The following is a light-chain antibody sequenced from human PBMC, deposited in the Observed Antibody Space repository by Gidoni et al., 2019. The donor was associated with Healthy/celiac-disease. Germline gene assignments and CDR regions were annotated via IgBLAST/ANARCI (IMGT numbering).Light chain of an antibody. CDR3: QQSYSTPRT. J-gene: IGKJ1*01. CDR1: QSISSY. Sequence: DLQLTHSPSSLSESVGDRVTITCRASQSISSYLNWYQQKPGTSPKLPIDAASSLQSGVPSRFSGSGSGTDFTLTISSLQPEDFATYYCQQSYSTPRTFGQGTKVEIK. V-gene: IGKV1-39*01. CDR2: AAS.